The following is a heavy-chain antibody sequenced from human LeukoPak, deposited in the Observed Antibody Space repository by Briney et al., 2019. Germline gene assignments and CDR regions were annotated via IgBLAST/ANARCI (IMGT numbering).Heavy chain of an antibody. V-gene: IGHV1-69*05. Sequence: SVKVSCKASGGSFNNYAVTWGRQAPGQGLEWMGGFIPILDTTNYAPNFQGRVTITTDESSTTAYMELSSLKWEDTALYYCARSNDYDYHFNYWGQGTLVTVSS. D-gene: IGHD5-12*01. J-gene: IGHJ4*02. CDR3: ARSNDYDYHFNY. CDR2: FIPILDTT. CDR1: GGSFNNYA.